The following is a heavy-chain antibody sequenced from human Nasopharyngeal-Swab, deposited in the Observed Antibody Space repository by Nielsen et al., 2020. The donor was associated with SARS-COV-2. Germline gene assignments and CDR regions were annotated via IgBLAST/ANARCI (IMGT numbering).Heavy chain of an antibody. CDR2: ISSNSSYI. D-gene: IGHD3-3*01. CDR1: GLTFNNYH. CDR3: ARDGLDYDFWSAYFMDV. V-gene: IGHV3-21*01. J-gene: IGHJ6*02. Sequence: FASSGLTFNNYHFNWVRQAPRKGLEWVSSISSNSSYIYYADSVKGRFTITRDNAKNSLYLQMNSLRAEDTAVYYCARDGLDYDFWSAYFMDVWGQGTTVTISS.